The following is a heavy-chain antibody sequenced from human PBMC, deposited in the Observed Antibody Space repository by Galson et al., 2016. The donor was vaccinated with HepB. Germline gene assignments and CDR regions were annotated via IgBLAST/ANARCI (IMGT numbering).Heavy chain of an antibody. Sequence: SLRLSCAASGFAFSSYSMNWVRQAPGKGLEWVSSISSSSDYIFYAGSVKGRFTISRDNGKNSVFLQMNSLRAEDTAVYYCTTKTSGTYPFDYWGRGTLVTVSS. D-gene: IGHD1-26*01. V-gene: IGHV3-21*01. J-gene: IGHJ4*02. CDR2: ISSSSDYI. CDR3: TTKTSGTYPFDY. CDR1: GFAFSSYS.